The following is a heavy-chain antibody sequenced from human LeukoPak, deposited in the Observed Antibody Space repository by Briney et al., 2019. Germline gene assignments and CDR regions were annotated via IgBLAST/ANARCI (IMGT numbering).Heavy chain of an antibody. CDR3: ASISTTNYYYMDV. J-gene: IGHJ6*03. V-gene: IGHV4-4*07. Sequence: SETLSLTCTVSAGSISSYYWSWIRQPARKGLKWIARIYTSGSTNYNPSLKSRVTMSVDTSKNQFSLQLSSVTGADTAVYYCASISTTNYYYMDVWGKGTTVTVSS. CDR1: AGSISSYY. D-gene: IGHD4-17*01. CDR2: IYTSGST.